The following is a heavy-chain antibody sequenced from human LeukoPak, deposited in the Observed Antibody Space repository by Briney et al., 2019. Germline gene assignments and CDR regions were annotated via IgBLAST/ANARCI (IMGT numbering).Heavy chain of an antibody. J-gene: IGHJ4*02. V-gene: IGHV3-23*01. CDR1: GFTFSSYA. CDR3: AKEYQTYYYGSGSYPFDY. Sequence: GGSLRLSCAASGFTFSSYAMSWVLQAPGKGPEWVSAISGSGGSTYYADSVKGRFTISRDNSKNTLYLQMNSLRAEDTAVYYCAKEYQTYYYGSGSYPFDYWGQGTLVTVSS. CDR2: ISGSGGST. D-gene: IGHD3-10*01.